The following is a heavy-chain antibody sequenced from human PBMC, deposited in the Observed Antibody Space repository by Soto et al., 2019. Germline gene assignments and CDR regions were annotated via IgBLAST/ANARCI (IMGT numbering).Heavy chain of an antibody. CDR1: GGSIGRYY. Sequence: PSETLSLTCTVSGGSIGRYYWSWIRQPPGKGLEWIGYIYYSGSTNYNPSLKSRVTISVDTSNNQFSLKLSSVTAADTAVYYCARRWGAAFDYWGQGTLVTVSS. CDR2: IYYSGST. V-gene: IGHV4-59*08. J-gene: IGHJ4*02. CDR3: ARRWGAAFDY. D-gene: IGHD1-26*01.